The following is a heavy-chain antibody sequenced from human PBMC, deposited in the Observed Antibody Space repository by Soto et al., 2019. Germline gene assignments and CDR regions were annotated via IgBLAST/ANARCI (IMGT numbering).Heavy chain of an antibody. Sequence: QVQLVESGGGVVQPGRSLRLSCAASGFTFSSYAMHWVRQAPGKGLEWVAVISYDGSNKYYADSVKGRFTISRDNSKNTLYLQMNSLRAEDTAVYYCAREYIAAAGTVYYYGMDVWGQGTTVTFSS. CDR2: ISYDGSNK. J-gene: IGHJ6*02. D-gene: IGHD6-13*01. V-gene: IGHV3-30-3*01. CDR1: GFTFSSYA. CDR3: AREYIAAAGTVYYYGMDV.